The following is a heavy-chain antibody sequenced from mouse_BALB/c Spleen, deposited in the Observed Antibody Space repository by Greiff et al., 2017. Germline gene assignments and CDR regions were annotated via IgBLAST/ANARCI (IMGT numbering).Heavy chain of an antibody. CDR3: ARVTPYYRYDVGY. D-gene: IGHD2-14*01. Sequence: DVQLQESGAELVKPGASVKLSCTASGFNIKDTYMHWVKQRPEQGLEWIGRIDPANGNTKYDPKFQGKATITADTSSNTAYLQLSSLTSEDTAVYYCARVTPYYRYDVGYGGQGTTLTVSS. CDR2: IDPANGNT. V-gene: IGHV14-3*02. J-gene: IGHJ2*01. CDR1: GFNIKDTY.